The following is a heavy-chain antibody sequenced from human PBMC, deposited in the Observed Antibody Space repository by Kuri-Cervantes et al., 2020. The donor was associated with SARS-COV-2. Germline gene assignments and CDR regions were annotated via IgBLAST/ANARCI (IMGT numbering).Heavy chain of an antibody. V-gene: IGHV3-48*01. CDR3: SRTYDSSGSLYYCYYMDV. CDR1: GFTFSSYS. J-gene: IGHJ6*03. Sequence: GESLKISCAASGFTFSSYSMNWVRQAPGKGLEWVSYISSSSSTIYYADSVKGRFTISRDNAKNSLYLQMNSLRAEDTAVYYCSRTYDSSGSLYYCYYMDVWGKGTKVTVSS. D-gene: IGHD3-22*01. CDR2: ISSSSSTI.